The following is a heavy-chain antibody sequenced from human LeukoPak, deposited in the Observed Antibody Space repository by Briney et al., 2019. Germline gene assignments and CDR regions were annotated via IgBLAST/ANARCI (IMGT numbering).Heavy chain of an antibody. V-gene: IGHV3-21*01. CDR3: ARDASYCSSTSCYYYYGMDV. J-gene: IGHJ6*02. CDR1: GFTFSSYS. CDR2: ISSSSSYI. Sequence: GGSLRLSCAASGFTFSSYSMNWVRQAPGKGLEWVSSISSSSSYIYYADSVKGRFTISRDNAKNSLYLQMNSLRAEDTAVYYYARDASYCSSTSCYYYYGMDVWGQGTTVTVSS. D-gene: IGHD2-2*01.